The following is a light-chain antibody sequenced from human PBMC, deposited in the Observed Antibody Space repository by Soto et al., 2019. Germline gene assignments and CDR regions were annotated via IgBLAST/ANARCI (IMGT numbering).Light chain of an antibody. CDR2: GAS. J-gene: IGKJ4*01. CDR1: QSVSNN. V-gene: IGKV3-15*01. CDR3: QQYSNWPLT. Sequence: DTVMTESPATLSVSPGEGATLSCRASQSVSNNLAWYQQKPGQAPRLLIYGASTRATGIPARFSGRGSGTEFTLTISSLQSEDFAVYYCQQYSNWPLTFGGGTKVDIK.